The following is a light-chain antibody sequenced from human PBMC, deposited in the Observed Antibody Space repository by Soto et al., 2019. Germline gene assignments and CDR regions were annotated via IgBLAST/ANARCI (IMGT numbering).Light chain of an antibody. J-gene: IGLJ3*02. CDR2: DAT. Sequence: QAVVTQEPSLTVSPGGTLTLTCGSSTGAVTSGHYPYWFQQKPGQAPRTLIYDATNKPPWTPARFSGSLLGDKAALTLSGAQPEDEAEYYCLLSYSGARVFGGGTKLTVL. CDR1: TGAVTSGHY. CDR3: LLSYSGARV. V-gene: IGLV7-46*01.